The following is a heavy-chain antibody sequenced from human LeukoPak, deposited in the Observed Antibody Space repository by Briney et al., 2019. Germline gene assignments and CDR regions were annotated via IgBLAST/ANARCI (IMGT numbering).Heavy chain of an antibody. CDR3: ARDRGYSGYDGLDY. CDR2: ISYDGSNK. Sequence: PGGSLRLSCAASGFTFSNYAMHWVRQAPGKGLEWVAVISYDGSNKYDADSVKGRFIISRDNSKNTLYLQMNSLRAEDTAVYYCARDRGYSGYDGLDYWGQGTLVTVSS. J-gene: IGHJ4*02. D-gene: IGHD5-12*01. CDR1: GFTFSNYA. V-gene: IGHV3-30-3*01.